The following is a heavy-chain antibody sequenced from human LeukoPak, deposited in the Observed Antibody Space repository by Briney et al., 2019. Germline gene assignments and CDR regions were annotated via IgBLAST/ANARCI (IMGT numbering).Heavy chain of an antibody. CDR2: INHGGST. V-gene: IGHV4-34*01. CDR3: ARGVPSSGYYSGYFDY. D-gene: IGHD3-22*01. J-gene: IGHJ4*02. Sequence: SETLSLTCAVYGGSFSGYYWSWIRQPPGKGLEWIGEINHGGSTNYNPSLKSRVTISVDTSKNQFSLKLSSVTAADTAVYYCARGVPSSGYYSGYFDYWGQGTLVTVSS. CDR1: GGSFSGYY.